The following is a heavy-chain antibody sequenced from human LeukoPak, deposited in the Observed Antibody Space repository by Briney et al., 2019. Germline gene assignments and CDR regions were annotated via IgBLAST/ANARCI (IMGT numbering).Heavy chain of an antibody. CDR1: GFTFGDYA. CDR3: TRRLDD. Sequence: GGSLRLSCAASGFTFGDYAMHWVRLAPGKGLEWVSGISWNSGNLDYADSVKGRFTISRDNAQNSLYLQLNGLRVEDTAVYYCTRRLDDWGQGTLVTVSS. CDR2: ISWNSGNL. J-gene: IGHJ4*02. V-gene: IGHV3-9*01. D-gene: IGHD3-16*01.